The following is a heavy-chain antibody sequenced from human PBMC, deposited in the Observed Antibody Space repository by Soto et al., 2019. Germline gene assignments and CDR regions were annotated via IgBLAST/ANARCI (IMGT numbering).Heavy chain of an antibody. CDR3: AKDILSRPKNDFWSGAYGMDV. J-gene: IGHJ6*02. D-gene: IGHD3-3*01. CDR2: ISWDGGST. Sequence: PGGSLRLSCAASGLTFDDYTMHWVRQAPGKGLEWVSLISWDGGSTYYADSVKGRFTISRDNSKNSLYLQMNSLRTEDTALYYCAKDILSRPKNDFWSGAYGMDVWGQGTTVTVSS. V-gene: IGHV3-43*01. CDR1: GLTFDDYT.